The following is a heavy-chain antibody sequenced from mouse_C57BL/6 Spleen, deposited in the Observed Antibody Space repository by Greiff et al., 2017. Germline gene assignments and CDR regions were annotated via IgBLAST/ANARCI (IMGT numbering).Heavy chain of an antibody. CDR3: ARRTPYYYGSSSYYFDY. CDR2: IYPRDGST. V-gene: IGHV1-85*01. Sequence: VKLVESGPELVKPGASVKLSCKASGYTFTSYDINWVKQRPGQGLEWIGWIYPRDGSTKYNEKFKGKATLTVDTSSSTAYMELHSLTSEDSAVYFCARRTPYYYGSSSYYFDYWGQGTTLTVSS. CDR1: GYTFTSYD. J-gene: IGHJ2*01. D-gene: IGHD1-1*01.